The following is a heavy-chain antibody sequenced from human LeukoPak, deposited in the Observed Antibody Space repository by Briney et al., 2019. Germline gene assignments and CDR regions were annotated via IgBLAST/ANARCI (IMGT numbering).Heavy chain of an antibody. CDR3: ARDPGYSYGYDY. CDR1: GFTFSSYW. V-gene: IGHV3-7*01. D-gene: IGHD5-18*01. J-gene: IGHJ4*02. CDR2: IKQGGSEK. Sequence: GGSLRLSCVASGFTFSSYWMSWVRQAPGKGLEWVANIKQGGSEKYCVDSVKGRFTISRDNAKNSLYLQMNSLRAEDTAVYYCARDPGYSYGYDYWGQGTLVTVSS.